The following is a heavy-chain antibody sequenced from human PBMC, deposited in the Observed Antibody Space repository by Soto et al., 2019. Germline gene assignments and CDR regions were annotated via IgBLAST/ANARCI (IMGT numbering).Heavy chain of an antibody. J-gene: IGHJ5*02. D-gene: IGHD2-21*02. V-gene: IGHV4-39*01. CDR2: IYYSGST. CDR3: ASHPSDFWFDP. Sequence: QLQLQESGPGLVKPSETLSLTCSVSGGSISSSSYFWGWIRQPPGKGLEWIGSIYYSGSTYYNPSLKRRVTVAVDTSKTQFSLKLSSVTAADTAVYYCASHPSDFWFDPWGQGTLVTVSS. CDR1: GGSISSSSYF.